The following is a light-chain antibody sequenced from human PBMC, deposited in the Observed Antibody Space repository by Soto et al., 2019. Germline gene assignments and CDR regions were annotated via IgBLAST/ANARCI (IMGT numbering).Light chain of an antibody. CDR3: QQYGSGPRT. V-gene: IGKV3-20*01. J-gene: IGKJ4*02. CDR1: QSLXSSY. CDR2: GAS. Sequence: LLTQSTGAVSFPPGERANLSCRASQSLXSSYLAWYQQKPGQAPSLPXSGASSRATGIPARLSGSGSGTEFTLTISSLQPEDFAAYYCQQYGSGPRTFGGGTKVDIK.